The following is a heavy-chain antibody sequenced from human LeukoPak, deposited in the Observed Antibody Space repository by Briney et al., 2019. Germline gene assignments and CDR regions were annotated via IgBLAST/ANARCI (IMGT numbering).Heavy chain of an antibody. CDR2: IYYSGST. J-gene: IGHJ1*01. Sequence: SETLSLTCTVSGGSISSSSYYWAWIRQPPGKGLEWIGSIYYSGSTYYNPSLKSRVTISVDTSKNQFSLKLSSVTAADTAVYYCARHLIAVAGTGYFQHWGQGTLVTVSS. CDR1: GGSISSSSYY. V-gene: IGHV4-39*01. CDR3: ARHLIAVAGTGYFQH. D-gene: IGHD6-19*01.